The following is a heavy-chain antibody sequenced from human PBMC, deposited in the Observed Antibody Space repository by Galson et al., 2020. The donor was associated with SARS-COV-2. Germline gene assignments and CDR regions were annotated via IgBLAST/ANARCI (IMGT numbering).Heavy chain of an antibody. J-gene: IGHJ3*02. Sequence: SETLSLTCTVSGGSISSGSYYWSWIRQPAGKGLEWIGRIYTSGSTNYNPSLKSRVTISVDTSKNQFSLKLSSVTAADTAVYYWASGAGSVYGGAFDIWGQGTMVTVSS. CDR3: ASGAGSVYGGAFDI. CDR1: GGSISSGSYY. V-gene: IGHV4-61*02. CDR2: IYTSGST. D-gene: IGHD3-10*01.